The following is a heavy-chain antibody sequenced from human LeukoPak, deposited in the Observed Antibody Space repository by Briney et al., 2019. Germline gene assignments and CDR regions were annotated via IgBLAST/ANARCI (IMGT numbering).Heavy chain of an antibody. CDR2: ISGSGGST. J-gene: IGHJ4*02. V-gene: IGHV3-23*01. Sequence: GGSLRLSCAASGFTFSSYAMSGVRQAPGKGLDWVSAISGSGGSTYYADSGKGRFTISRDNSKNTLYLQMNSLRAEDTAVYYCAKDPGYYYDSSGYSPYFDYWGQGTLVTVSS. CDR3: AKDPGYYYDSSGYSPYFDY. D-gene: IGHD3-22*01. CDR1: GFTFSSYA.